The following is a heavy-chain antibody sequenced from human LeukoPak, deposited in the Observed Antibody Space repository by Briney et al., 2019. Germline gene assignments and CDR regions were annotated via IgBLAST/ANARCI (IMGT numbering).Heavy chain of an antibody. D-gene: IGHD3-22*01. CDR2: ISTSSSYI. J-gene: IGHJ3*02. Sequence: PGGSLRLSCAASGFTFSSYSMNWVRQAPGKGLEWVSSISTSSSYIYYADSVKGRFIIARDNAKNSLYLQMNSLRAEDTAVYYCAREGYYYDSSGPDAFDIWGQGTMVTVSS. V-gene: IGHV3-21*01. CDR3: AREGYYYDSSGPDAFDI. CDR1: GFTFSSYS.